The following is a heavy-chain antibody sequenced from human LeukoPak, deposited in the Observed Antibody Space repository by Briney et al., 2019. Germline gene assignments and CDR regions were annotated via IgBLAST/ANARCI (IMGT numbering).Heavy chain of an antibody. CDR3: ARERTTGNDY. CDR1: GFTFSTYW. CDR2: ISSDGSNT. Sequence: GGSLRLSCAASGFTFSTYWMHWVRQAPGKGLVWVSRISSDGSNTIYADSVKGRFTISRDNAKNTVYLQMNSLRAEDTAVYYCARERTTGNDYWGQGTLVTVSS. J-gene: IGHJ4*02. V-gene: IGHV3-74*01. D-gene: IGHD4-17*01.